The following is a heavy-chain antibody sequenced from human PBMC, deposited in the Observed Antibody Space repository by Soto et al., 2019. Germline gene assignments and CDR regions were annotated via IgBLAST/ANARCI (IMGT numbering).Heavy chain of an antibody. CDR3: ARGNHRWLQLWYFDL. J-gene: IGHJ2*01. Sequence: QVQLVQSGAEVKKPGSSVTVSCKASGGTFSSYTISWVRQAPGQGLEWMGGIIPIFGTANYAQKFQGRVTITSDECTSRAYMELSSLRSEDTAVYYCARGNHRWLQLWYFDLWGRGTLVTVSS. CDR2: IIPIFGTA. V-gene: IGHV1-69*05. CDR1: GGTFSSYT. D-gene: IGHD5-12*01.